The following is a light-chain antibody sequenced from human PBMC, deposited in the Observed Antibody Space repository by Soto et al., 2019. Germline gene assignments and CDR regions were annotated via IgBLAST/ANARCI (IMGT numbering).Light chain of an antibody. J-gene: IGKJ5*01. CDR2: DAS. CDR1: ERISHS. V-gene: IGKV3-11*01. CDR3: QLSQQRSSEPAIA. Sequence: DIVLTQSPATLSLSPGNRVTLSCRANERISHSLAWYQQRPGQAPRILIYDASFRATGIPERFSGSGSGTDFTLSISSLEPEEFAVYYCQLSQQRSSEPAIAFGQGTRL.